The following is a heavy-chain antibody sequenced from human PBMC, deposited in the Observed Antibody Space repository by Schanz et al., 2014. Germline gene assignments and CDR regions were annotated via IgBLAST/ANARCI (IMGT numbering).Heavy chain of an antibody. V-gene: IGHV3-21*01. D-gene: IGHD3-16*01. CDR3: ARGTPFLCDY. J-gene: IGHJ4*02. CDR2: ISSTSTYL. Sequence: EVQLVESGGGLVKPGGSLRLSCAASGFTFNAYTMNWVRQAPGKGLEWVSSISSTSTYLYYADSVKGRFTISRDSARNSLYLQMSSLRAEDTAVYYCARGTPFLCDYWGQGTLVTVSS. CDR1: GFTFNAYT.